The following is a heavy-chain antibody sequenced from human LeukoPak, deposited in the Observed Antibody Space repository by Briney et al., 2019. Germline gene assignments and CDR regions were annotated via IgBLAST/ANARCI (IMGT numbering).Heavy chain of an antibody. Sequence: GRSLRLSCAASGFTFSGYGMHWVRQAPGKGLEWVAVISYDGSNKYYADSVKGRFTISRDNSKNTLYLQTNSLRAEDTAVYYCAKDLGAAENWGQGTLVTVSS. CDR1: GFTFSGYG. D-gene: IGHD6-13*01. J-gene: IGHJ4*02. CDR3: AKDLGAAEN. V-gene: IGHV3-30*18. CDR2: ISYDGSNK.